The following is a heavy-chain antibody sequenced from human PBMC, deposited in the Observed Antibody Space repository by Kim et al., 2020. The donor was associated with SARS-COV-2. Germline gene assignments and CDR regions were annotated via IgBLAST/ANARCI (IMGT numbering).Heavy chain of an antibody. D-gene: IGHD6-13*01. CDR3: ARTPGIAAADYNWFDP. J-gene: IGHJ5*01. Sequence: PSHRSRVTLSGDTPKNQFSLKLSTVTAADTAVYYCARTPGIAAADYNWFDPWGQGTLVTVSS. V-gene: IGHV4-31*02.